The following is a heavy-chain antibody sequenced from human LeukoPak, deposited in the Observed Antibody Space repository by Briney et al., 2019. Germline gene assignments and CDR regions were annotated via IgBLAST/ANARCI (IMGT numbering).Heavy chain of an antibody. J-gene: IGHJ3*02. V-gene: IGHV1-18*01. CDR2: ISAYNGNT. D-gene: IGHD3-9*01. CDR3: ARGWHYDILTGYLQIDAFDI. CDR1: GYTFTSYG. Sequence: ASVKVSCKASGYTFTSYGISWVRQAPGQGPEWMGWISAYNGNTNYAQKLQGRVTMTTDTSTSTAYMELRSLRSDDTAVYYCARGWHYDILTGYLQIDAFDIWGQGTMVTVSS.